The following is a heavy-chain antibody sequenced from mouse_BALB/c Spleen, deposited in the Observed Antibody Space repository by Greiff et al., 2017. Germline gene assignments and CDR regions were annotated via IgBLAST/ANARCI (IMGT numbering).Heavy chain of an antibody. CDR1: GFNITDYY. V-gene: IGHV14-1*02. D-gene: IGHD1-2*01. Sequence: VQLQQSGAELVRPGALVKLSCKASGFNITDYYMHWVKQRPEQGLEWIGWIDPENGNTIYDPKFQGKASITADTSSNTAYLQLSSLTSEDTAVYYCARDHYCGYVSAMDYWGQGTSVTVSS. CDR3: ARDHYCGYVSAMDY. J-gene: IGHJ4*01. CDR2: IDPENGNT.